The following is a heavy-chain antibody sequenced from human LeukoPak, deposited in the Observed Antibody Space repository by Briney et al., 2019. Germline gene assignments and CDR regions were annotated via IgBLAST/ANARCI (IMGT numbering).Heavy chain of an antibody. CDR3: ARGASGRFNVPLRTYYFDY. CDR2: ISYDGNNK. D-gene: IGHD1-26*01. CDR1: GFTFSNYA. V-gene: IGHV3-30*04. Sequence: GGSLRLSCAASGFTFSNYAMNWVRQAPGGGLEWVAAISYDGNNKFYADSVKGRFTISRDNSKNTLYLQANSLRAEDTAVYYCARGASGRFNVPLRTYYFDYWGQGTLVTVSS. J-gene: IGHJ4*02.